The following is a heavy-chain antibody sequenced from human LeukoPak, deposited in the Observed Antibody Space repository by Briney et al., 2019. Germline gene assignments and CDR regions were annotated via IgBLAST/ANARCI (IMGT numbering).Heavy chain of an antibody. Sequence: PSETLSLTCTVSGYSISSGYYWGWIRQPAGKGLEWIGRIYTSGSTNYNPSLKSRVTISVDTSKNQFSLKLSSVTAADTAVYYCARDRGAAYCGGDCYSAFVIWGQGTMVTVSS. CDR2: IYTSGST. D-gene: IGHD2-21*02. CDR1: GYSISSGYY. CDR3: ARDRGAAYCGGDCYSAFVI. J-gene: IGHJ3*02. V-gene: IGHV4-61*02.